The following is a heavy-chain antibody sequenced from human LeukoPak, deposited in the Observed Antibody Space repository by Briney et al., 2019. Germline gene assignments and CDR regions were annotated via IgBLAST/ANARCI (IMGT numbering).Heavy chain of an antibody. CDR2: INPSGGST. D-gene: IGHD5-18*01. CDR1: GYTFTGYY. CDR3: ARGREDTAMTSYYFDY. Sequence: GASVKVSCKASGYTFTGYYMHWVRQAPGQGLEWMGWINPSGGSTSYAQKFQGRVTMTRDTSTSTVYMELSSLRSEDTAVYYCARGREDTAMTSYYFDYWGQGTLVTVSS. V-gene: IGHV1-46*01. J-gene: IGHJ4*02.